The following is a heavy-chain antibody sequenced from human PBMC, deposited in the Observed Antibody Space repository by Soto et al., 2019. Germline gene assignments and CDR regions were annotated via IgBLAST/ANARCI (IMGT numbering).Heavy chain of an antibody. J-gene: IGHJ6*02. D-gene: IGHD3-22*01. V-gene: IGHV3-33*01. Sequence: QVQLVESGGGVVQPGRSLRLSCAASGFTFSSYGMHWVRQAPGKGLEWVAVIWYDGSNKYYADSVKGRFTISRDNSKNTLYLQMNSLRAEDTAVYYCARDFLNTYDSYDSSGYYPLYYYYYGMDVWGQGTTVTVSS. CDR1: GFTFSSYG. CDR3: ARDFLNTYDSYDSSGYYPLYYYYYGMDV. CDR2: IWYDGSNK.